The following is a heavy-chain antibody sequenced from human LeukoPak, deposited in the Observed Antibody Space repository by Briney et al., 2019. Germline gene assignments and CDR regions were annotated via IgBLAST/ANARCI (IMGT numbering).Heavy chain of an antibody. CDR1: GXSISSSSYY. J-gene: IGHJ3*02. Sequence: SETLSLTCTVSGXSISSSSYYWGWIRQPPGKGLEWIGSIYYSGSTYYNPSLKSRVTISVDTSNNQFSLKLSSVTAADTAVYYCARHDYGGYVDAFDIWGQGTMVTVSS. V-gene: IGHV4-39*01. CDR3: ARHDYGGYVDAFDI. CDR2: IYYSGST. D-gene: IGHD4-17*01.